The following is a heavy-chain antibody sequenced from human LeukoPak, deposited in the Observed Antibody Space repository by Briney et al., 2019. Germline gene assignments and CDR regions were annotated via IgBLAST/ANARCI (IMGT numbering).Heavy chain of an antibody. V-gene: IGHV4-59*01. CDR1: GGSTSSYY. CDR3: ARNYYFDSSGSHWFDP. D-gene: IGHD3-22*01. Sequence: SETLSLTCPVSGGSTSSYYWSWIRQPPGKGLEWIGYIYYSGGTNYNPSLKSRVTISVDTSKNHVSLKLSPVTAADTAVYYCARNYYFDSSGSHWFDPWGQGTLVTVSS. J-gene: IGHJ5*02. CDR2: IYYSGGT.